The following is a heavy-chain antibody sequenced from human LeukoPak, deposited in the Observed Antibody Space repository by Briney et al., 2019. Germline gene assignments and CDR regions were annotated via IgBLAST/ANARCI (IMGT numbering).Heavy chain of an antibody. V-gene: IGHV1-69*05. Sequence: SVKVSCKASGGTFSSYAISWVRQAPGQGLEWMGRIIPIFGTANYAQKFQGRVTITTDESTSTAYMELSSLRSEDTAVYYRARAPAVGSYLWWFDPWGQGTLVTVSS. CDR2: IIPIFGTA. D-gene: IGHD1-26*01. CDR3: ARAPAVGSYLWWFDP. J-gene: IGHJ5*02. CDR1: GGTFSSYA.